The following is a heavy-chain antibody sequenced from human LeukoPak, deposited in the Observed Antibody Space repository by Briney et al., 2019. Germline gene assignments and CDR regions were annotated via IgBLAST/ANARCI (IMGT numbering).Heavy chain of an antibody. CDR3: AIVVLYFGDLRGHDY. J-gene: IGHJ4*02. Sequence: PGASVTVSCKASGASFSSYSISWVRQAPGQGLEWMGGIIPVFRTSNYAPKFKDKVTFFADESTTTAYMELSSLRSEDTAVYYCAIVVLYFGDLRGHDYWGQGTLVTVSS. D-gene: IGHD3-10*01. CDR1: GASFSSYS. CDR2: IIPVFRTS. V-gene: IGHV1-69*13.